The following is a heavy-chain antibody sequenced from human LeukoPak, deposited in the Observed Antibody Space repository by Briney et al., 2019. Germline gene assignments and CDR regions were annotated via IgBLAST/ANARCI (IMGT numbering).Heavy chain of an antibody. D-gene: IGHD1-1*01. J-gene: IGHJ3*02. CDR3: ARKGGSNWNAFDI. V-gene: IGHV1-46*01. CDR1: GYTFTRFY. CDR2: INPSGGST. Sequence: ASVKVSCKASGYTFTRFYMHWVRQAPGQGLEWMGIINPSGGSTSYAQKFQGRVTMTRDTSTSTVYMELTSLRSEDTAVYYCARKGGSNWNAFDIWGRGTMVAVSS.